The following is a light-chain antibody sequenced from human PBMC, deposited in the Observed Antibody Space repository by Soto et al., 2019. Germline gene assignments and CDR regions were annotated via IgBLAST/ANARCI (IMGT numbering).Light chain of an antibody. Sequence: DIQMTQSPSSLSASVGDRVTITCRASQSISSYLNWYQQKPGKAPKLLIYASSSLQSGLPSRFSCSGSGTDFTHTISRLQPEDFATYYYQQSYRTLGATCGPVTKVDI. J-gene: IGKJ3*01. V-gene: IGKV1-39*01. CDR3: QQSYRTLGAT. CDR1: QSISSY. CDR2: ASS.